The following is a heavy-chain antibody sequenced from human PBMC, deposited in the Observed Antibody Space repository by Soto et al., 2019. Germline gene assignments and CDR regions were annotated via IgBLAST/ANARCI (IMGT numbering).Heavy chain of an antibody. CDR2: IYWDDDK. CDR3: AHRVDYRGSWNTGYFDY. J-gene: IGHJ4*02. CDR1: GFSLSTTGVA. D-gene: IGHD2-15*01. V-gene: IGHV2-5*02. Sequence: QITLKESGPTLVKPTQTLTLTCSFSGFSLSTTGVAVGWIRQPPGKALEWLVLIYWDDDKRYSPSLKSRLTTPRDTSKTQVVLTMTDMDPVDTATYYCAHRVDYRGSWNTGYFDYWGQGTLVTVSS.